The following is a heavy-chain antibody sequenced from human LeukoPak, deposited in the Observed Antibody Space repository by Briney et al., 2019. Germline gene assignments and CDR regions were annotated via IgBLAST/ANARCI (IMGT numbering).Heavy chain of an antibody. Sequence: SETLSLTCTVSGGSISSSSYYWGWIRQPPGKGLEWIRSIYYSGSTYYNPSLKSRVTISVDTSKNQFSLKLSSVTAADTAVYYCARTDLAAAEPTFDYWGQGTLVTVSS. D-gene: IGHD6-13*01. V-gene: IGHV4-39*01. CDR1: GGSISSSSYY. J-gene: IGHJ4*02. CDR3: ARTDLAAAEPTFDY. CDR2: IYYSGST.